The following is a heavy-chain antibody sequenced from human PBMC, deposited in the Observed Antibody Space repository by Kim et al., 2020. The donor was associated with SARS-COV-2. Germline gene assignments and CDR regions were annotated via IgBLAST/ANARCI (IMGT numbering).Heavy chain of an antibody. V-gene: IGHV3-11*06. Sequence: SVKGRFTIPRDNAKNSRYLQMNSLRAEDTAVYYCASEIQYYYDSSGYYGYWGQGTLVTVSS. J-gene: IGHJ4*02. CDR3: ASEIQYYYDSSGYYGY. D-gene: IGHD3-22*01.